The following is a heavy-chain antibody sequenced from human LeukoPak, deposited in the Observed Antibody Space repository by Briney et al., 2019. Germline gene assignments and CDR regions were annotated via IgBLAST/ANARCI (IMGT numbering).Heavy chain of an antibody. Sequence: PSETLSLTCAVYGGSFSGYYWSWIRQPPGKGLEWIGQINYNGITNYNPSLKSRVTISVDPSKHQSSLKLSSVTAADTAVYYCARGQVYYYYDSSGYRDWFDPWGQGTLVTVSS. CDR3: ARGQVYYYYDSSGYRDWFDP. CDR1: GGSFSGYY. CDR2: INYNGIT. J-gene: IGHJ5*02. D-gene: IGHD3-22*01. V-gene: IGHV4-34*01.